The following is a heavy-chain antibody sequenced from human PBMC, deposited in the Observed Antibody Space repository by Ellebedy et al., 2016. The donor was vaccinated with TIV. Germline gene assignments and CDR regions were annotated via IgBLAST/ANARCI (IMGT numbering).Heavy chain of an antibody. V-gene: IGHV4-34*01. J-gene: IGHJ4*02. D-gene: IGHD6-19*01. Sequence: MPSETLSLTCAVYGSSFGSYYLRWIRQTPGKGLEWIGQIDHSGRPDYNPSIKSRVTMSVDTSKSQFSLNLTSVPAADTAVYFCARGRWLVPDDWGQGTLVTVSS. CDR1: GSSFGSYY. CDR2: IDHSGRP. CDR3: ARGRWLVPDD.